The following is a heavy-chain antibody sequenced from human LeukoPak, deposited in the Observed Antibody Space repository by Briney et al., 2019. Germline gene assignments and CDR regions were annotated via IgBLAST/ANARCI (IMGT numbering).Heavy chain of an antibody. D-gene: IGHD3-10*01. V-gene: IGHV3-21*01. CDR3: AVAYYYGSGDAFDI. CDR2: VNSDSNYI. Sequence: KTGGSLRLSCAASGFTFRSYSMNWVRQAPGKGLEWVSSVNSDSNYIYYADSVQGRFTISRDNAKNSLYLQMNSLRAEDTAVYCCAVAYYYGSGDAFDIWGQGTKVTVSS. J-gene: IGHJ3*02. CDR1: GFTFRSYS.